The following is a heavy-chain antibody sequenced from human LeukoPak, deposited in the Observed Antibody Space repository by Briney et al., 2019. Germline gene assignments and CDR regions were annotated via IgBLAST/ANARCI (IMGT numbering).Heavy chain of an antibody. CDR2: INPNSGGT. CDR3: ARDIAAAGTWGGGDY. J-gene: IGHJ4*02. CDR1: GYTFTGYY. Sequence: GASVKVSCEASGYTFTGYYMHWVRQAPGQGLEWMGRINPNSGGTNYAQKFQGRVTMTRDTSISTAYMELSRLRSDDTAVYYCARDIAAAGTWGGGDYWGQGTLVTVSS. D-gene: IGHD6-13*01. V-gene: IGHV1-2*06.